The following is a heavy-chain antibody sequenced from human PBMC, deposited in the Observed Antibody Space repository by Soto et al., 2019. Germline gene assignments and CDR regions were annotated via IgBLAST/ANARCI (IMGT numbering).Heavy chain of an antibody. V-gene: IGHV4-59*01. CDR2: IYYSGST. Sequence: SETLSLTCTVSGGSISSYYWSWIRQPPGKGLEWIGYIYYSGSTNYNPSLKSRVTISVDTSKNQFSLKLSSVTAADTAVYYCARPFSRYTGNDVPGYYYSYMLVWAKGTTVPVSS. CDR1: GGSISSYY. CDR3: ARPFSRYTGNDVPGYYYSYMLV. D-gene: IGHD1-1*01. J-gene: IGHJ6*03.